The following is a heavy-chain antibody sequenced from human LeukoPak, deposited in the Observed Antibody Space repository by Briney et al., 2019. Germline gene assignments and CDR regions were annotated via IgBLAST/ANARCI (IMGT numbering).Heavy chain of an antibody. V-gene: IGHV1-18*01. CDR1: GYTFHSYG. CDR2: ISAYNGNR. D-gene: IGHD1-26*01. Sequence: ASVKVSCKASGYTFHSYGISWVRQAPGQGLEWMGWISAYNGNRNYAQKFEDRVTMTTDTSTSTAYMELRSLRSDDTAVYYCARDAGPSLVGATDDAFDIWGQGTMVTVSS. CDR3: ARDAGPSLVGATDDAFDI. J-gene: IGHJ3*02.